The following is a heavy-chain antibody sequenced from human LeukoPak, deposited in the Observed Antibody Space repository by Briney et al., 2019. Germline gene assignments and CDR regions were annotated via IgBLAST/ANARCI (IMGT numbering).Heavy chain of an antibody. J-gene: IGHJ4*02. V-gene: IGHV3-48*01. D-gene: IGHD4-11*01. Sequence: GGSLRLSCAASGFTFSMYHMNWVRQAPGKGLEWVSYMNSWSSLTYYADSVKGRFAISRDNAKSSLYLQMNSLTAEDTAVYYCARVWQDYSNTDYWGQGTLVTVSS. CDR3: ARVWQDYSNTDY. CDR1: GFTFSMYH. CDR2: MNSWSSLT.